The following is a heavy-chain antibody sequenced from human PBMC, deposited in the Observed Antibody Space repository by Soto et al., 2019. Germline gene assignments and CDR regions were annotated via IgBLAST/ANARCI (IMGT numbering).Heavy chain of an antibody. D-gene: IGHD6-13*01. CDR3: ARDDGYSSSWYSGVGWFDP. J-gene: IGHJ5*02. CDR1: GFSFSSYR. CDR2: IGYDGSNK. V-gene: IGHV3-33*01. Sequence: PGGSLRLSCAAPGFSFSSYRMHWGRQAPGKGLDWVAVIGYDGSNKYYADSVKGRFTISRDNSKNTLYLQMNSLRAEDTAVYYCARDDGYSSSWYSGVGWFDPWGQGTLVTVSS.